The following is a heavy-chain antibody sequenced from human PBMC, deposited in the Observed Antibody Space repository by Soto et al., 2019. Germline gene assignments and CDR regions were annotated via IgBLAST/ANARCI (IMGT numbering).Heavy chain of an antibody. V-gene: IGHV1-2*02. Sequence: QVQLVQSGAEVKKPGASVNVSCKASGYTFTGYYMHWVRQAPGQGLAWMGWINPISGGTNYALKFQGRVTMTRGTSISTAYMELSRLRSDDTAVDYWARGGSSSWSHFDYWGQGTLVTVSS. D-gene: IGHD6-13*01. CDR1: GYTFTGYY. CDR3: ARGGSSSWSHFDY. J-gene: IGHJ4*02. CDR2: INPISGGT.